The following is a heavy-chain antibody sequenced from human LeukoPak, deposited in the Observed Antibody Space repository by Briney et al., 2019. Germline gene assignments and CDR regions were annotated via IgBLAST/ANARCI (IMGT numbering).Heavy chain of an antibody. CDR1: GFTFSSYA. CDR3: ARDLTSKGFWSYFDY. V-gene: IGHV3-23*01. CDR2: ISGSGGST. J-gene: IGHJ4*02. Sequence: PGGSLRLSCAASGFTFSSYAMSWVRQAPGKGLEWVSAISGSGGSTYYADSVKGRFTISRDNAKNSLYLQMNSLRAEDTAVYYCARDLTSKGFWSYFDYWGQGTLVTVSS. D-gene: IGHD3-3*01.